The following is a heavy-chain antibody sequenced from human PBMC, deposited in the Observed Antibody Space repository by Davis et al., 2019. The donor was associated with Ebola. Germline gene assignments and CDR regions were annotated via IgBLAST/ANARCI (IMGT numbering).Heavy chain of an antibody. CDR1: VITFSSYA. CDR3: AKSGLSFGVVKYHYGMDV. Sequence: GGSLRLSCTDSVITFSSYAMTWVRQAPGKRLEWVSAISGSGGSTYYADSVKGRFTISRDNSKKTLYLQMNSLRAEDTAVYYCAKSGLSFGVVKYHYGMDVWGKGTTVTVSS. D-gene: IGHD3-3*01. J-gene: IGHJ6*04. V-gene: IGHV3-23*01. CDR2: ISGSGGST.